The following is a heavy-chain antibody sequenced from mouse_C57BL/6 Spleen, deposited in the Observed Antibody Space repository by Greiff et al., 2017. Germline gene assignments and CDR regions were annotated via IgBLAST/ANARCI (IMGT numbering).Heavy chain of an antibody. CDR3: ARRGSNLYAMGY. Sequence: QVQLKQSGAELVKPGASVKISCKASGYAFSSYWMNWVKQRPGKGLEWIGQIYPGDGDTNYNGKFKGKATLTADKSSSTAYMQLSSLTSEDSAVYFCARRGSNLYAMGYWGQGTSVTVSS. CDR2: IYPGDGDT. D-gene: IGHD2-5*01. CDR1: GYAFSSYW. V-gene: IGHV1-80*01. J-gene: IGHJ4*01.